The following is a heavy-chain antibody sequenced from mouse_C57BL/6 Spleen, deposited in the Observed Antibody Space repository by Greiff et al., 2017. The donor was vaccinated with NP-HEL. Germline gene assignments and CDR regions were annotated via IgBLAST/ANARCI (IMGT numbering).Heavy chain of an antibody. V-gene: IGHV1-15*01. CDR3: PITTVVASGAMDY. CDR1: GYTFTDYE. D-gene: IGHD1-1*01. CDR2: IDPETGGT. Sequence: VQLQQSGAELVRPGASVTLSCKASGYTFTDYEMHWVKQTPVHGLEWIGAIDPETGGTAYNQKFKGKAILTADKSSSTAYMELRSLTSEDSAVYYCPITTVVASGAMDYWGQGTSVTVSS. J-gene: IGHJ4*01.